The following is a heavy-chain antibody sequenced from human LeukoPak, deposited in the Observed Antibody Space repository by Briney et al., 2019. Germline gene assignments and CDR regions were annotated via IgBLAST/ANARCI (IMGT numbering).Heavy chain of an antibody. D-gene: IGHD3-10*01. V-gene: IGHV1-46*01. J-gene: IGHJ3*02. Sequence: ASVKVSCKASGYTFTSYYMHWVRQAPGHGLEWMGIINPSGGSTSYAQKFQGRVTMTRDTSTSTVYMELSSLRSEDTAVYYCARASLSLLGFGEAFDAFDIWGQGTMVTVSS. CDR2: INPSGGST. CDR1: GYTFTSYY. CDR3: ARASLSLLGFGEAFDAFDI.